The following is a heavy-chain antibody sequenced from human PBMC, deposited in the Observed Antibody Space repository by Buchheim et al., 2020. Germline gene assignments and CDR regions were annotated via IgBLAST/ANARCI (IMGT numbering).Heavy chain of an antibody. J-gene: IGHJ6*02. D-gene: IGHD2-2*02. V-gene: IGHV3-74*01. CDR3: ARGHLYYYYGMDV. Sequence: EVQLVESGGGLVQPGGSLRLSCAASGFTFSSFWIHWVRQAPGKGLVWVSRINTDGSITNYADSVKGRFTISRDNAKNTLYLQMNRLRAEDTAVYYCARGHLYYYYGMDVWGQGTT. CDR2: INTDGSIT. CDR1: GFTFSSFW.